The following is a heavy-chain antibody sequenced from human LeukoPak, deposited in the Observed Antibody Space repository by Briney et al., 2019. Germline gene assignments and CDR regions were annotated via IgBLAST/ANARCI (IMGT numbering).Heavy chain of an antibody. Sequence: GASVKVSCKASGYTFTGYFIHWVRQAPGQGLEWMGWINPNSGGTDYAQKFQGRVTMTRDTSISTAYMELSRLRSDDTVVYYCARDERYDSSGYPFDYWGKGTLVTVSS. V-gene: IGHV1-2*02. J-gene: IGHJ4*02. CDR1: GYTFTGYF. CDR3: ARDERYDSSGYPFDY. CDR2: INPNSGGT. D-gene: IGHD3-22*01.